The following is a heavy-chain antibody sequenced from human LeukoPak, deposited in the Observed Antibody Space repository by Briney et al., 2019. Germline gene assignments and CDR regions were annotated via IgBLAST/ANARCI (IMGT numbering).Heavy chain of an antibody. Sequence: GGSLILSCAASGFTFTCCWMSWVRHTPGKGLEWVASIKQNGGEKFYADSVKGRFTISRDNAKNSLYLQLNSLRAEDTAVYYCARVPGVTRYFDSWGQGILVTVSS. J-gene: IGHJ4*02. V-gene: IGHV3-7*01. CDR3: ARVPGVTRYFDS. D-gene: IGHD4-23*01. CDR1: GFTFTCCW. CDR2: IKQNGGEK.